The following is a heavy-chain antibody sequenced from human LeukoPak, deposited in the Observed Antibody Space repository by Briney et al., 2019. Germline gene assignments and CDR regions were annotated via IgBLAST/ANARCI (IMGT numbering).Heavy chain of an antibody. V-gene: IGHV3-48*04. Sequence: PGGSLRLSCAASGFTFSSYSLNWVRQAPGKGLEWVSYISSSGNTIYYADSVKGRFTISRDNAKNSLYLQMNSLRADDTAVYYCARGYTYVFDWGQGTLVTVSS. D-gene: IGHD5-18*01. J-gene: IGHJ4*02. CDR3: ARGYTYVFD. CDR1: GFTFSSYS. CDR2: ISSSGNTI.